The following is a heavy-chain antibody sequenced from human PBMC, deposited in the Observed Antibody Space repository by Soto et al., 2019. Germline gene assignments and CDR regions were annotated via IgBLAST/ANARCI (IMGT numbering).Heavy chain of an antibody. CDR3: AKNYYGSGSYSRLLDY. CDR2: INPSGGST. Sequence: QVQLVQSGAEVKKPGASVKVSCKASGYTFTSYYMHWVRQAPGQGLEWMGIINPSGGSTSYAQKFHGRVTITRATSTSTVYMELSSLRSEDTAVYYCAKNYYGSGSYSRLLDYWGQGTLVTVSS. V-gene: IGHV1-46*03. D-gene: IGHD3-10*01. J-gene: IGHJ4*02. CDR1: GYTFTSYY.